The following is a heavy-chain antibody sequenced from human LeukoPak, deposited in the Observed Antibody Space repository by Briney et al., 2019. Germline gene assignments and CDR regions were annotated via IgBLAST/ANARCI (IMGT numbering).Heavy chain of an antibody. J-gene: IGHJ4*02. Sequence: GGSLRLSCAASGSTFSTYSMSWVRQAPGKGLEWVSAISGSGGSTYYADSVKGRFTISRDNSKNTLYLRMNSLRAEDTAVYYCAKALSPGVYWGQGTLVTVSS. V-gene: IGHV3-23*01. CDR3: AKALSPGVY. D-gene: IGHD2-8*01. CDR1: GSTFSTYS. CDR2: ISGSGGST.